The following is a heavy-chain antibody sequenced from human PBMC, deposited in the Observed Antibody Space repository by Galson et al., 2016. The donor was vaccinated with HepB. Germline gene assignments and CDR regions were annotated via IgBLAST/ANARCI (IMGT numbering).Heavy chain of an antibody. Sequence: SLRLSCAASGFTFSSYGMHWVRQAPGKGLEWVAFISYDGANKNYADSVKGRFSISRDNYKKTLVLQMNSLRAEDTAVYYCQGVASGVLLLDHWGQGTLVTVSS. CDR1: GFTFSSYG. CDR3: QGVASGVLLLDH. D-gene: IGHD1-26*01. V-gene: IGHV3-30*19. CDR2: ISYDGANK. J-gene: IGHJ4*02.